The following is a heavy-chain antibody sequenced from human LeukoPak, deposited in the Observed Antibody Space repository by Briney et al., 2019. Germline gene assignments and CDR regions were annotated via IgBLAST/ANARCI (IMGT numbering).Heavy chain of an antibody. V-gene: IGHV3-74*01. CDR2: IDGDGSTT. D-gene: IGHD3-3*01. Sequence: PGGSLRLSCAASGFTFSSHWMHWVRQAPGKGLVWVSRIDGDGSTTSYADSVKGRFTISRDNSKNTLYLQMNSLRAEDTAVYYCAKEDDFWSGYLTYYYYYGMDVWGQGTTVTVSS. CDR3: AKEDDFWSGYLTYYYYYGMDV. CDR1: GFTFSSHW. J-gene: IGHJ6*02.